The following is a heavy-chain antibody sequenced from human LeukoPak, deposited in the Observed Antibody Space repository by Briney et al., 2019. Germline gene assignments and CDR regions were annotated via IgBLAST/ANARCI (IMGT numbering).Heavy chain of an antibody. J-gene: IGHJ2*01. CDR1: GGSISTYY. V-gene: IGHV4-59*08. CDR3: ARREDFWYFDL. CDR2: IYYTGST. Sequence: PSETLSLTCTISGGSISTYYWSWIRQPPGKGLEWIGYIYYTGSTTYNPSLKSRVTISVDTSNNHFSLKLISVTAADTAVYFCARREDFWYFDLWGRGTLVTVSS.